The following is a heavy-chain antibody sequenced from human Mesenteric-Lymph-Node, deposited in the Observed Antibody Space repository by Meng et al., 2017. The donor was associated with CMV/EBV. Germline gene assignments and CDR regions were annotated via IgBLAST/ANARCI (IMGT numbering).Heavy chain of an antibody. CDR3: ARVLGGNWFDP. J-gene: IGHJ5*02. CDR2: IYYSGNT. CDR1: GGSISSYY. Sequence: SETLSLTCTVSGGSISSYYWSWIRQPPGKGLEWIGYIYYSGNTNYNPSLKSRVTISVDTSENQFSLNLRSVTAVDTAVYYCARVLGGNWFDPWGHGTLVTVSS. V-gene: IGHV4-59*01. D-gene: IGHD7-27*01.